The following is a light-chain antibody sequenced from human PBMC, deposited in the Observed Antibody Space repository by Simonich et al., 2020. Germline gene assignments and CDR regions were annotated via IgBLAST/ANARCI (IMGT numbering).Light chain of an antibody. J-gene: IGLJ3*02. CDR3: QSYDSSNQV. CDR1: SGSLASNY. Sequence: NFMLTQPHSVSEHPGKTVTISCTRSSGSLASNYVQWYQQRPGRAPTTVVYEDNQRPSVVPDRFSGSIDSSSNSASLTISGLKTEDEADYYCQSYDSSNQVFGGGTKLTVL. CDR2: EDN. V-gene: IGLV6-57*03.